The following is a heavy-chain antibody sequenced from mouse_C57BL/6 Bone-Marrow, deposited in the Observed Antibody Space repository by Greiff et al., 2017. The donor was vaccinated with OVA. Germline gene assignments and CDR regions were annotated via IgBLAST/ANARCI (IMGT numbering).Heavy chain of an antibody. CDR2: IWSGGST. J-gene: IGHJ4*01. Sequence: QVQLKESGPGLVQPSQSLSITCTVSGFSLTSYGVHWVRQSPGKGLEWLGVIWSGGSTDYNAAFISRLSISKDNSKSQVFFKMNSLQADDTAIYYCARNFDYYGSSFYYYAMDYWGQGTSVTVSS. V-gene: IGHV2-2*01. D-gene: IGHD1-1*01. CDR1: GFSLTSYG. CDR3: ARNFDYYGSSFYYYAMDY.